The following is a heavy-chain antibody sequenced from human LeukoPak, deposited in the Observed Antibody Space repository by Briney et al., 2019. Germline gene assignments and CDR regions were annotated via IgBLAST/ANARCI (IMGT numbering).Heavy chain of an antibody. Sequence: QPGGSLRLSCAASGFTFSSYGMHWVRQAPGKGLEWVAVISYDGSNKYYADSVKGRFTISRDNSKNTLYLQMNSLRAEDTAVYYCARDNWASGVVFDYWGQGTLVTVSS. CDR2: ISYDGSNK. CDR3: ARDNWASGVVFDY. V-gene: IGHV3-30*19. D-gene: IGHD3-3*01. J-gene: IGHJ4*02. CDR1: GFTFSSYG.